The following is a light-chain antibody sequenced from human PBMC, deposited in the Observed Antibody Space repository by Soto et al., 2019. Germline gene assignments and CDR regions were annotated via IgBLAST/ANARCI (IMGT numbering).Light chain of an antibody. CDR3: LSQPTRRIYV. V-gene: IGLV2-14*03. CDR2: NVK. Sequence: QSALTQPASVSGSPGQSITISCSGTNSDIGAYDYVSWYQQHPGKPPKLIIYNVKNRPSGVSFRFSGSKSANTASLTSSGLQTEDEADYYCLSQPTRRIYVFGPGTKVTVL. J-gene: IGLJ1*01. CDR1: NSDIGAYDY.